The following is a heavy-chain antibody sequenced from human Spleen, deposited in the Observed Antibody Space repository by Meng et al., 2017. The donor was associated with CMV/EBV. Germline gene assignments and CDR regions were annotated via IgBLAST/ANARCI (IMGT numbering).Heavy chain of an antibody. D-gene: IGHD3-3*01. CDR2: IFQSGNTNSNSVNT. CDR1: GGFSSTNNW. V-gene: IGHV4-4*02. J-gene: IGHJ2*01. CDR3: ARVVRGYYVAFRYFDL. Sequence: SETLSLTCTVSGGFSSTNNWWSWVRQPPGKGLEWIGEIFQSGNTNSNSVNTNYNPSFKSRLTMSVDRFKSQFSLTLNSVTAADTAVYFCARVVRGYYVAFRYFDLWGRGTLVTVSS.